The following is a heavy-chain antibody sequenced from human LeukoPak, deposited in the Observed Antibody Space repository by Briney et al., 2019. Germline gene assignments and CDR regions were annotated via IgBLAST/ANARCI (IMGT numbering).Heavy chain of an antibody. CDR2: IYYSGST. D-gene: IGHD1-14*01. V-gene: IGHV4-59*08. Sequence: SETLPLTCTVSGGSISSYYWSWIRQPPGKGLEWIGYIYYSGSTNYNPSLKSRVTISVDTSKNQFSLKLSSVTAADTAVYYCARHRSNTPGDYWGQGTLVTVSS. CDR1: GGSISSYY. CDR3: ARHRSNTPGDY. J-gene: IGHJ4*02.